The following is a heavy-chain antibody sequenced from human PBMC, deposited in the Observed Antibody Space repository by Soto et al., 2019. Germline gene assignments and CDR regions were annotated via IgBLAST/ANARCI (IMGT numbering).Heavy chain of an antibody. CDR2: IIPIFGTA. CDR3: ERSVQWLPASRGTQYYYGMDV. V-gene: IGHV1-69*13. CDR1: GGTFSSYA. D-gene: IGHD6-19*01. Sequence: SVKVSCKASGGTFSSYAISWVRQAPGQGLEWMGGIIPIFGTANYAQKFQGRVTITADESTSTAYMELSSLRSEDTAVYYCERSVQWLPASRGTQYYYGMDVWGQGTTVTVSS. J-gene: IGHJ6*02.